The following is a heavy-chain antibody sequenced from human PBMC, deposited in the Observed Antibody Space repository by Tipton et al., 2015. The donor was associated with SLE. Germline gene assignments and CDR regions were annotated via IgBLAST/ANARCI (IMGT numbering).Heavy chain of an antibody. V-gene: IGHV5-51*01. CDR2: IYPGDSDT. J-gene: IGHJ1*01. Sequence: QLVQSGAEVKKPGESLKISCKGSGYYFTSYWIGWVRQMPGKGLEWMGIIYPGDSDTRYNPSVQGQVTISTDRSINTAYLQWSSLKASGTATYYCARQFCSGNDCHEHFDHWGQGTLVTVSS. D-gene: IGHD2-15*01. CDR1: GYYFTSYW. CDR3: ARQFCSGNDCHEHFDH.